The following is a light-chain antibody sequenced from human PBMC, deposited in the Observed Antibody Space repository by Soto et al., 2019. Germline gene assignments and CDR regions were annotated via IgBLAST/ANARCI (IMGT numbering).Light chain of an antibody. V-gene: IGKV3-20*01. J-gene: IGKJ1*01. CDR2: GAS. Sequence: EIVLTQSPGTLSLSPGDRATLSCRASQSVRSDYLAWYQQKPGQAPRLHIYGASTRATGIPDRFSGSGSGTDFTLTSSRLEPEDFAVYYCQQYGSSPRTFGQGTKVDIK. CDR3: QQYGSSPRT. CDR1: QSVRSDY.